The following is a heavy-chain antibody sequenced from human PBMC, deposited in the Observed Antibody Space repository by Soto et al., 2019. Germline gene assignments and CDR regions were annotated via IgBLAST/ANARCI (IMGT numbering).Heavy chain of an antibody. J-gene: IGHJ6*03. V-gene: IGHV1-3*01. D-gene: IGHD3-3*01. Sequence: QVQLVQSGAEVKKPGASVKVSCKASGYTFTSYAMHWVRQAPGQRLEWMGWSNAGNGNTKYSQKFQGRVTITRDTSASTAYMELSSLRSEDTAVYYCARSFYDFWSAQGYYYYMDVWGKGTTVTVSS. CDR1: GYTFTSYA. CDR3: ARSFYDFWSAQGYYYYMDV. CDR2: SNAGNGNT.